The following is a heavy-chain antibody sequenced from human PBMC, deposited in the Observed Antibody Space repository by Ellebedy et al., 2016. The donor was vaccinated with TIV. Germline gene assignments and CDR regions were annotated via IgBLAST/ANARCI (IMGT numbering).Heavy chain of an antibody. Sequence: ASVKVSCKASGYTFTSYFLYWVRQAPGQELEWMGMINPASGNSNYAQKFQGRVAMTRDTSTNTVYMELSSLRSEDTAVYYCARGDNYYYDSSGYYYNYWGQGTLVTVSS. CDR2: INPASGNS. CDR1: GYTFTSYF. D-gene: IGHD3-22*01. CDR3: ARGDNYYYDSSGYYYNY. V-gene: IGHV1-46*01. J-gene: IGHJ4*02.